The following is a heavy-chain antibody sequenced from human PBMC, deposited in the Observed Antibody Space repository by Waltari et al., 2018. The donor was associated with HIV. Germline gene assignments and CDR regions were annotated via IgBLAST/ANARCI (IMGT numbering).Heavy chain of an antibody. CDR2: ISYDGSNK. CDR3: ARDKVGSRWLRGYYYYYGMDV. V-gene: IGHV3-30*01. J-gene: IGHJ6*02. Sequence: QAPGKGLEWVAVISYDGSNKYYADSVKGRFTISRDNSKNTLYLQMNSLRAEDTAVYYCARDKVGSRWLRGYYYYYGMDVWGQGTTVTVSS. D-gene: IGHD6-13*01.